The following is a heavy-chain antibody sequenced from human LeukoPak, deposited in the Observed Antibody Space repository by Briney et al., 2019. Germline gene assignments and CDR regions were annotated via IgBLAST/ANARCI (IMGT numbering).Heavy chain of an antibody. V-gene: IGHV3-30*02. D-gene: IGHD5-18*01. CDR1: GFTFTTFG. J-gene: IGHJ4*02. Sequence: PGGSLRLSCAASGFTFTTFGMHWVRQAPGKGLEWVSFIRYDGSDKYYADSVRGRFTISRDNSKNTLYLQMNSLRAEDTAVYYCARVWIRRGHWGQGTLVTVSS. CDR2: IRYDGSDK. CDR3: ARVWIRRGH.